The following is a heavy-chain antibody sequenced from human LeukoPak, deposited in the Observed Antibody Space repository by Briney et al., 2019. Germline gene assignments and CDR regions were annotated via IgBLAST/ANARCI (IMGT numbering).Heavy chain of an antibody. Sequence: ASVKVSCKASGYTFTGYFMHWVRQAPGQGLEWMGRINPNSGGTNYAQKFQGRVTMTRDTSISTAYMELTSLRSDDTAVYYCATNYYDISGYYYFESDLVHWGQGTLVTVSS. J-gene: IGHJ1*01. CDR2: INPNSGGT. CDR1: GYTFTGYF. D-gene: IGHD3-22*01. CDR3: ATNYYDISGYYYFESDLVH. V-gene: IGHV1-2*06.